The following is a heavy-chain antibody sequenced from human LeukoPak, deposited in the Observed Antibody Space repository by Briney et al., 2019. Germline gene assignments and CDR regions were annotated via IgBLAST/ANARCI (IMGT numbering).Heavy chain of an antibody. CDR2: ISGSGGST. Sequence: QPGGSLRLXCAASGFTFSSYAMSWVRQAPGKGLEWVSVISGSGGSTYYADSVKGRFTISRDNSKNTLYLQMNSLRAEDTAIYYCEKELLGGVIDPFDYWGQGTLVTVSS. CDR1: GFTFSSYA. J-gene: IGHJ4*02. D-gene: IGHD3-16*02. CDR3: EKELLGGVIDPFDY. V-gene: IGHV3-23*01.